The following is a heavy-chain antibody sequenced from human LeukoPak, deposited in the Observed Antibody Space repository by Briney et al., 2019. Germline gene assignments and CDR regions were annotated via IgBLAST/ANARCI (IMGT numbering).Heavy chain of an antibody. CDR2: VSPSGDIT. CDR3: AKRMNYFDY. D-gene: IGHD2-15*01. Sequence: GGSLRLSCAASGFTFSSHGMDWVRQAPGMGLEWVSGVSPSGDITYYADSVKGRFTISRDNSKNTLYLQMNSLRAEDTAVYYCAKRMNYFDYWGQGTLVTVSS. V-gene: IGHV3-23*01. CDR1: GFTFSSHG. J-gene: IGHJ4*02.